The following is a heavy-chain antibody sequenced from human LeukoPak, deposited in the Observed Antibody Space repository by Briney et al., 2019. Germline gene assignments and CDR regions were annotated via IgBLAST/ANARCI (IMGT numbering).Heavy chain of an antibody. CDR1: GFTFSSYW. D-gene: IGHD1-1*01. J-gene: IGHJ5*02. Sequence: GGSLRLSCAASGFTFSSYWMSWVRQAPGKGLEWVANIKQDGSEKYYVDSVKGRFTISRDNARKSLYLQVDSLRAEDPAGYYCGRVWPPNGFDLWGEKTLVSVSS. CDR2: IKQDGSEK. V-gene: IGHV3-7*04. CDR3: GRVWPPNGFDL.